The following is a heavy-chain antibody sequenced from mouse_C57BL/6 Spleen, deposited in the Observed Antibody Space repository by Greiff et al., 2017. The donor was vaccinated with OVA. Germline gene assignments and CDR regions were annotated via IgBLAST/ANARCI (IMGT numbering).Heavy chain of an antibody. CDR1: GYSITSGYD. D-gene: IGHD4-1*02. CDR3: ARGDSTFPMDY. Sequence: EVKLVESGPGMVKPSQSLSLTCTVPGYSITSGYDWHWIRPFPGNKLEWMGYISYSGSTNYNPSLKSRISITHDTSKNHFFLKLNSVTTEDTATYYCARGDSTFPMDYWGQGTSVTVSS. J-gene: IGHJ4*01. V-gene: IGHV3-1*01. CDR2: ISYSGST.